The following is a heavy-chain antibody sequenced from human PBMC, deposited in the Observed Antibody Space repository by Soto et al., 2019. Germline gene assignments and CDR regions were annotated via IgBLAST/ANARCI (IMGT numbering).Heavy chain of an antibody. CDR3: ATSSSWYWYYFDY. D-gene: IGHD6-13*01. CDR1: GFTFSSYA. J-gene: IGHJ4*02. CDR2: ISGSGGST. V-gene: IGHV3-23*01. Sequence: GGSLRLSCAASGFTFSSYAMSWVHQAPGKGLEWVSAISGSGGSTYYADSVKGRFTISRDNSKNTLYLQMNSLRAEDTAVYYCATSSSWYWYYFDYWGQGTLVTVSS.